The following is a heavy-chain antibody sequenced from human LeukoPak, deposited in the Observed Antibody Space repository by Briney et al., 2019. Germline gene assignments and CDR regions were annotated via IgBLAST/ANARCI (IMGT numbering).Heavy chain of an antibody. CDR1: GFTFSDYY. CDR3: ARDLDFYATDY. V-gene: IGHV3-11*01. Sequence: GGSLRLSCAASGFTFSDYYMNWIRQAPGKGLEWVSYISSSGSTIYYADSVKGRFTISRDNAKNSLYLEMNSLRAEDTAVYYCARDLDFYATDYWGQGTLVTVSS. J-gene: IGHJ4*02. D-gene: IGHD2/OR15-2a*01. CDR2: ISSSGSTI.